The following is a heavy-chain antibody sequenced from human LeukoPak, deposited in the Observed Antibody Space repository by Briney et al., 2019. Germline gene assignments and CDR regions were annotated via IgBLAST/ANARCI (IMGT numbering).Heavy chain of an antibody. D-gene: IGHD1-26*01. V-gene: IGHV4-34*01. CDR3: SRQVSRRVGFDY. J-gene: IGHJ4*02. CDR1: GGSFSGYY. Sequence: SETLSLTCAVYGGSFSGYYWSWIRQPPGKGLEWVGEINHSGSTNYNPSPKSRVTISVDTSKNQFSLKLSSVTAADTAVYYCSRQVSRRVGFDYCGQGTLVTVSS. CDR2: INHSGST.